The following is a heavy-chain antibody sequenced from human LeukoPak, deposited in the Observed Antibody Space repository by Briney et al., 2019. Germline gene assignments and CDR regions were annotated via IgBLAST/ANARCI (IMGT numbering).Heavy chain of an antibody. Sequence: VGSLRLSCAASGFTFSNAWMSWVRQAPGKGLEWVGRIKSKTDGGKTDYAAPVKGRFTISRDDSKNTLYLQMNSLKTEDTAVYYCTTRRYSSGWYYFDYWGQGTLVTVSS. V-gene: IGHV3-15*01. CDR3: TTRRYSSGWYYFDY. J-gene: IGHJ4*02. CDR2: IKSKTDGGKT. D-gene: IGHD6-19*01. CDR1: GFTFSNAW.